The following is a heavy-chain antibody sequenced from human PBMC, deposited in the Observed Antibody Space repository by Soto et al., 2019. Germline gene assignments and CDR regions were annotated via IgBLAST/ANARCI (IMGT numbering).Heavy chain of an antibody. J-gene: IGHJ4*02. D-gene: IGHD1-26*01. V-gene: IGHV1-18*01. CDR2: ISAYNGNT. CDR1: GYTFTSYG. Sequence: ASVKVSCKASGYTFTSYGISWVRQAPGQGLEWMGWISAYNGNTNYEQKLQGRVTMTTDTSTSPAYMELRSLRSDDTAVYYCARLQPTGGPLDYWGQGTLVTVSS. CDR3: ARLQPTGGPLDY.